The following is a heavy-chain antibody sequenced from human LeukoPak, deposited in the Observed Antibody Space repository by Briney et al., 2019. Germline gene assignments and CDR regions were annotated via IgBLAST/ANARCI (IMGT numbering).Heavy chain of an antibody. CDR1: GFTFSSYG. CDR3: AREGGGDYGGPTFDY. Sequence: GGSLRLSCAASGFTFSSYGMHWVRQAPGKGLEWVAFIRYDGINKYYADSIKGRFTISRDNSKNTLYLQMNSLRAEDTAVYYCAREGGGDYGGPTFDYWGQGTLVTVSS. V-gene: IGHV3-30*02. D-gene: IGHD4-17*01. J-gene: IGHJ4*02. CDR2: IRYDGINK.